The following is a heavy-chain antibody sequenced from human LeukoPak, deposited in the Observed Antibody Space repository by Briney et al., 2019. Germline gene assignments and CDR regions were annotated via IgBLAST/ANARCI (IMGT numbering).Heavy chain of an antibody. V-gene: IGHV4-4*07. Sequence: SEPLSLPCTVSGGPISRYYWSWMRRPAGKGLEGIGRIYTSGSTNYNASLKSRVSMSVDTSKNQFSLKLSSVTAADTAVFYCARENSGSYREFDYWGQGTLVTVSS. CDR3: ARENSGSYREFDY. D-gene: IGHD1-26*01. CDR2: IYTSGST. J-gene: IGHJ4*02. CDR1: GGPISRYY.